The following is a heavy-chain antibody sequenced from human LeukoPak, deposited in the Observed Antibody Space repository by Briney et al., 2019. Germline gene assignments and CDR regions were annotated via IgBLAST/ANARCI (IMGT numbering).Heavy chain of an antibody. D-gene: IGHD1-26*01. CDR2: ISGSGGST. J-gene: IGHJ6*01. CDR1: GFTFSSYA. CDR3: AKMKGHPLPKYYMDV. Sequence: GGSLRLSCAAPGFTFSSYAMSWVRQAPGKGLEWVSAISGSGGSTYYADSVKGRFTISRDNSKNTLYLEMNSLRAEDTAIYYCAKMKGHPLPKYYMDVWGQGTTVTVSS. V-gene: IGHV3-23*01.